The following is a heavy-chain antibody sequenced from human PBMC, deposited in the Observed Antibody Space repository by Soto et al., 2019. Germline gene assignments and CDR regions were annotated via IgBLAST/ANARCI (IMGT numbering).Heavy chain of an antibody. V-gene: IGHV3-21*01. Sequence: ESGGGLVKPGGSLRLSCAASGFTFSSYSMNWVRQAPGKGLEWVSSISSSSSYIYYADSVKGRFTISRDNAKNSLYLQMNSLRAEDTAVYYCARGDYYGSGSPNWFDPWGQGTLVTVSS. D-gene: IGHD3-10*01. CDR2: ISSSSSYI. J-gene: IGHJ5*02. CDR3: ARGDYYGSGSPNWFDP. CDR1: GFTFSSYS.